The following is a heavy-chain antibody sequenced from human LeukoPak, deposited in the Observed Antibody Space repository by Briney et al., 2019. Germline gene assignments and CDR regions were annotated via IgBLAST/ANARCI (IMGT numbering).Heavy chain of an antibody. Sequence: GGSLRLSCAASGFTVSSNYMSWVRQAPGKGLEWVSVIYSGGSTYYADSVKGRFTISRDNSKNTLYLQMNSLRAEDTAVYYCARGNPYGDYEGFDYWGQGALVTVSS. CDR2: IYSGGST. J-gene: IGHJ4*02. D-gene: IGHD4-17*01. V-gene: IGHV3-53*01. CDR1: GFTVSSNY. CDR3: ARGNPYGDYEGFDY.